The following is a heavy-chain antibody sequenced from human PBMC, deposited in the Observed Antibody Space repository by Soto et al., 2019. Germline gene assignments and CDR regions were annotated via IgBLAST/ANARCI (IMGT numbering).Heavy chain of an antibody. V-gene: IGHV4-59*01. Sequence: KGLEWIGYIYYSGSTNYNPSLKSRVTTSVDTSKNQFSLKLSSVTAADTAVYYCERVFFFFQAEDGIRDVRSVSAFLLNRSSDL. CDR3: ERVFFFFQAEDGIRDVRSVSAFLLNRSSDL. D-gene: IGHD3-10*02. J-gene: IGHJ2*01. CDR2: IYYSGST.